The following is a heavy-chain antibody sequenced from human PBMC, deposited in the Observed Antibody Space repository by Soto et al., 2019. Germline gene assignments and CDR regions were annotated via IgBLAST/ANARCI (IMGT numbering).Heavy chain of an antibody. CDR1: GFSLTTSGVG. V-gene: IGHV2-5*02. CDR2: IYWDDDK. D-gene: IGHD2-21*02. Sequence: QITLKESGPTLVRPTQTLTLTCTFSGFSLTTSGVGVGWIRQPPGKALEWLALIYWDDDKRYSPSLKSRLTITKDTSKNQVVLTMTNMDPVDTATYYGAHSRCGGDCLQSYSSHYYYGMDVWGQGTTVTVSS. CDR3: AHSRCGGDCLQSYSSHYYYGMDV. J-gene: IGHJ6*02.